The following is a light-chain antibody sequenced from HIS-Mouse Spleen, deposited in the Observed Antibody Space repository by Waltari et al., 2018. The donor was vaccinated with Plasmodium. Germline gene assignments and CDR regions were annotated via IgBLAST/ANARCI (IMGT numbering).Light chain of an antibody. CDR1: QSISSW. CDR2: KAS. V-gene: IGKV1-5*03. J-gene: IGKJ1*01. Sequence: DIQMTQSPSPLSASVGARVPITCRASQSISSWLAWYQPNPGKAPKLLIYKASSLESGVPSRCSGSGSGTEFTLTISSLQPDDFATYSCQQYNSYWTFGQGTKVEIK. CDR3: QQYNSYWT.